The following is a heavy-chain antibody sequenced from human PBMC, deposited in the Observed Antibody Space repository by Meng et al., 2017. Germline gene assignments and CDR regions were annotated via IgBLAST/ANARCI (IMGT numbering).Heavy chain of an antibody. D-gene: IGHD3-10*01. Sequence: GESLKISCAASGFTFSSYGMHWVRQAPGKGLEWVAVIWYDGSNKYYADSVKGRFTISRDNSKNTLYLQMNSLRAEDTAVYYCARVFTMVRGGDVAFDIWGQGTMVT. V-gene: IGHV3-33*01. CDR1: GFTFSSYG. CDR2: IWYDGSNK. J-gene: IGHJ3*02. CDR3: ARVFTMVRGGDVAFDI.